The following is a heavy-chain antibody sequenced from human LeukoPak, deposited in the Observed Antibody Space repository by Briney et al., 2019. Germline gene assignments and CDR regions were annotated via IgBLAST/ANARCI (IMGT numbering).Heavy chain of an antibody. CDR3: ATSIVGETEMDFDY. CDR2: INPNSVGT. V-gene: IGHV1-2*02. Sequence: ASVKVSCKASGYTFTGYYIHWVRQAPGQGLEWMGWINPNSVGTNYAQKFQGRVTMTRDTSISTAYMELSRLRSDDTAVYYCATSIVGETEMDFDYWGQGTLVTVSS. D-gene: IGHD1-26*01. J-gene: IGHJ4*02. CDR1: GYTFTGYY.